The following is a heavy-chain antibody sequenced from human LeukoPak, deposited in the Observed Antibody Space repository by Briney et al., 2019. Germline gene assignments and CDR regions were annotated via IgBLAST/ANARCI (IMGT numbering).Heavy chain of an antibody. Sequence: GRSLRLSCAASGFTFDDYAMHWVRQAPGKGLECVANIKKDGSEKYYINSVKGRFTISRDNAKNSLYLQMDSLRAEDTALYYCVKDAGTAWGQGTLVTVSS. D-gene: IGHD2-8*02. CDR2: IKKDGSEK. CDR1: GFTFDDYA. V-gene: IGHV3-7*01. J-gene: IGHJ5*02. CDR3: VKDAGTA.